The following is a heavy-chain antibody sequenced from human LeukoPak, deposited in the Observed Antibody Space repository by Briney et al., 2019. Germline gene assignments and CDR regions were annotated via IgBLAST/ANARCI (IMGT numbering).Heavy chain of an antibody. CDR1: GFTFSSYG. CDR3: AKVWSASNSRPSAYYYSYMDV. J-gene: IGHJ6*03. V-gene: IGHV3-30*02. CDR2: ILSDGSKE. Sequence: GGSLRLSCAASGFTFSSYGMHWVRQAPGKGLEWVAVILSDGSKEFYTDSVKGRFTISRDNSKNTLYLQMNSLRAEDTAVYYCAKVWSASNSRPSAYYYSYMDVWGKGTTVTVSS. D-gene: IGHD3-10*01.